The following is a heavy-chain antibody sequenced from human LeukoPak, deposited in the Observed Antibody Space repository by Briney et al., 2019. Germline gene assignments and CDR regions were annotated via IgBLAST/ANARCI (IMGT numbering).Heavy chain of an antibody. CDR3: ARDFSGSYQFDY. CDR1: GFTFGDYA. J-gene: IGHJ4*02. CDR2: IWYDGSNK. D-gene: IGHD1-26*01. V-gene: IGHV3-33*01. Sequence: PGGSLRLSCTASGFTFGDYAMSWFRQAPGKGLEWVAVIWYDGSNKYYADSVKGRFTISRDNSKNTLYLQMNSLRAEDTAVYYCARDFSGSYQFDYWGQGTLVTVSS.